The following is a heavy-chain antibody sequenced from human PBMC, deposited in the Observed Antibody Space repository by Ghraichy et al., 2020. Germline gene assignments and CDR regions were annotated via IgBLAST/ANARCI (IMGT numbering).Heavy chain of an antibody. D-gene: IGHD2-15*01. Sequence: GSLSLTCIVSGGSMSGYYWSWIRQPPGKGLEWIAYISYIGRTDYNPSLKSRVTISVDTSKSQFSLKLSSVTAADTAMYYCARQRRDGGSFVHFDYWGQGTLVTVSS. CDR3: ARQRRDGGSFVHFDY. CDR2: ISYIGRT. V-gene: IGHV4-59*08. J-gene: IGHJ4*02. CDR1: GGSMSGYY.